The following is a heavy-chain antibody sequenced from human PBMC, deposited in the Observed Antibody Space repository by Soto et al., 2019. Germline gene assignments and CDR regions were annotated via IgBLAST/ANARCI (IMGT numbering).Heavy chain of an antibody. CDR1: GYTFTFYG. Sequence: QVQLVQSGAEVKKPGASVKVSCKASGYTFTFYGSTWVRQAPGQGLECMGWISASKGNTHDAQKVQCRFTMTTDTSTGTAYMELRRMNSDDTAVYYCARVPDYGDGVVRESHPPLFWCQGTLVTVS. D-gene: IGHD4-17*01. J-gene: IGHJ4*02. CDR3: ARVPDYGDGVVRESHPPLF. V-gene: IGHV1-18*01. CDR2: ISASKGNT.